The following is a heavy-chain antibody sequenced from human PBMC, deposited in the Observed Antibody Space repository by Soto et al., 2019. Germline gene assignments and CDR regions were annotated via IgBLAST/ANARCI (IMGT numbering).Heavy chain of an antibody. D-gene: IGHD2-15*01. CDR2: IWYDGSNK. Sequence: QVQLVESGGGVVQPGRSLRLSCAASGFTFSSYGMHWVRQAPGKGLEWVAVIWYDGSNKYYADSVKGRFTISRDNSKNTLYLQMNSLRAEETAVYYCARDGGGHCSGGSCSYYYYGMDVWGQGTTVTVSS. CDR1: GFTFSSYG. V-gene: IGHV3-33*01. CDR3: ARDGGGHCSGGSCSYYYYGMDV. J-gene: IGHJ6*02.